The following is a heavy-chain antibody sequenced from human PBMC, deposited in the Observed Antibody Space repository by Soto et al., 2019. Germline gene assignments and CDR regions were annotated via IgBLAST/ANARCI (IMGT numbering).Heavy chain of an antibody. CDR1: GFTFSSYD. CDR2: IGTAGDT. Sequence: PGGSLRLSCAASGFTFSSYDMHWVRQATGKGLEWVSAIGTAGDTYYPGSVKGRFTISRENAKNSLYLQMNSLRAGDTAVYYCARALYYYGSGSYYNGDYYYYMDVWGKGTTVTVSS. D-gene: IGHD3-10*01. CDR3: ARALYYYGSGSYYNGDYYYYMDV. V-gene: IGHV3-13*01. J-gene: IGHJ6*03.